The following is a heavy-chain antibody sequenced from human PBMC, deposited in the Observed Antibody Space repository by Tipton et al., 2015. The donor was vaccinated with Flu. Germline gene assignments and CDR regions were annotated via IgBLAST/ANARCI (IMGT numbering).Heavy chain of an antibody. CDR1: GFRFNTFW. Sequence: SLRLSCAASGFRFNTFWMNWVRQATGKGLEWVAIIKQDASEKLYVDSVEGRFTISRDNAKNSLSLQMDSLRGDDTAVYYCTGGSGWLITAWGQGTLVTVSS. V-gene: IGHV3-7*01. J-gene: IGHJ5*02. CDR2: IKQDASEK. CDR3: TGGSGWLITA. D-gene: IGHD6-19*01.